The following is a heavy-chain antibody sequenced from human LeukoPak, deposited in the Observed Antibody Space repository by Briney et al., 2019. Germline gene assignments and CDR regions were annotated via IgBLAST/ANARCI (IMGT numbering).Heavy chain of an antibody. CDR2: ISYDGSNK. D-gene: IGHD6-19*01. Sequence: GGSLRLSCAASGFTFSSCGMHWVRQAPGKGLEWVAVISYDGSNKYYADSVKGRFTISRDNSKNTLYLQMNSLRAEDTAVYYCAKKRDGSGWVELDYWGQGTLVTVSS. CDR1: GFTFSSCG. V-gene: IGHV3-30*18. J-gene: IGHJ4*02. CDR3: AKKRDGSGWVELDY.